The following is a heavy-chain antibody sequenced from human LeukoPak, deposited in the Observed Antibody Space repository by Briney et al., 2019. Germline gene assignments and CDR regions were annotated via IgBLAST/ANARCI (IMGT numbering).Heavy chain of an antibody. CDR3: ARAVHYYDSLGAAFDL. CDR1: GFTVSSNY. V-gene: IGHV3-53*01. CDR2: IYSGGST. Sequence: GGSLRLSCAASGFTVSSNYMSWVRQAPGKRLEWVSVIYSGGSTYYADSVKGRFTISRDNFKNTLYLQMNSLRAEDTAVYYCARAVHYYDSLGAAFDLWGQGTMVTVSS. J-gene: IGHJ3*01. D-gene: IGHD3-22*01.